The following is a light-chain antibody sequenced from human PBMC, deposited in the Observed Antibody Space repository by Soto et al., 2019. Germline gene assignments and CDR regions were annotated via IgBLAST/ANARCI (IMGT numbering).Light chain of an antibody. CDR1: QSVSSN. CDR2: DAS. V-gene: IGKV3-15*01. CDR3: QHYKTWPLA. Sequence: EIVMTQSPATLSVSPGERATLSCRASQSVSSNFAWYQQKPGQAPRLLIYDASTRATGIPARFSGSGSGTEFTLTISGLQSEDFAVYFCQHYKTWPLAFGGGTKVDI. J-gene: IGKJ4*01.